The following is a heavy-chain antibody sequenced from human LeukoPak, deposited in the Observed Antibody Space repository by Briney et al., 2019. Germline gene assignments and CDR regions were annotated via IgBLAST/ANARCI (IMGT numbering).Heavy chain of an antibody. CDR1: GFTFSSFA. Sequence: PGGSLRLSCAASGFTFSSFAMSWVRQAPGKGLEWVSGISSSGTSTYYADAVKGRFTISRDDSKNTLYLQMNSLRAEDTAVYYCASSSSWYDFDYWGQGTLVTVSS. J-gene: IGHJ4*02. CDR3: ASSSSWYDFDY. D-gene: IGHD6-13*01. CDR2: ISSSGTST. V-gene: IGHV3-23*01.